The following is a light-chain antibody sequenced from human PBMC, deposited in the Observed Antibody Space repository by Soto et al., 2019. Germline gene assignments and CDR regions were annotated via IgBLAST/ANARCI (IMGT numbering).Light chain of an antibody. CDR1: QSISSG. CDR3: QQSYNSPFT. V-gene: IGKV1-5*01. CDR2: DAS. J-gene: IGKJ3*01. Sequence: DIQLTQSHYTLYANVGARVTITCRASQSISSGLAWYQQKPGKAPKLLIYDASSLESGVPSRFSGSGSGTEFTLTISCLQPDDFATYYCQQSYNSPFTFGPGTKVDV.